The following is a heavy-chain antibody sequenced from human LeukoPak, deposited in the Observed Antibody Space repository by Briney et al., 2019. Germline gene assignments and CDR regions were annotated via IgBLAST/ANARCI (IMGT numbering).Heavy chain of an antibody. CDR2: IQSDGSKE. Sequence: GGSLSLSCATAGLTFNNFGIHLVRQTPSKGLEWAAAIQSDGSKEYYGDSVKGRFTISRDSSKNTVYLQMNSLRDEDTAVYSCARDVDTSGHSSRLGPWGQGTLVTVSS. D-gene: IGHD3-3*01. V-gene: IGHV3-33*01. J-gene: IGHJ5*02. CDR1: GLTFNNFG. CDR3: ARDVDTSGHSSRLGP.